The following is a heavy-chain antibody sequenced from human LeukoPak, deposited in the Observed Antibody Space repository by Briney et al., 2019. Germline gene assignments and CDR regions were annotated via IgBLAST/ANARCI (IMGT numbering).Heavy chain of an antibody. Sequence: ASVKVSCKASGYTFTGYYMHWVRQAPGQGLEWVGWINPNSGGTNYAQKFQGRVTMTRDTSVSTAYMELSRLRSDDTAVYYCARDLGSSGWLYYFDYWGQGTLVTVSS. CDR1: GYTFTGYY. CDR2: INPNSGGT. CDR3: ARDLGSSGWLYYFDY. D-gene: IGHD6-19*01. V-gene: IGHV1-2*02. J-gene: IGHJ4*02.